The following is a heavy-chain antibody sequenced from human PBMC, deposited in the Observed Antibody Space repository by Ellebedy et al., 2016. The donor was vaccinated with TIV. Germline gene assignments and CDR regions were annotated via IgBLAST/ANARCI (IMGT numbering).Heavy chain of an antibody. CDR1: GYTLTSHG. J-gene: IGHJ4*02. V-gene: IGHV1-69*04. Sequence: ASVKVSCKASGYTLTSHGISWVRQAPGQGLEWMGRIIPILGKPDYAQSFQGRVTIYADKSTGTPYLELSTLRSEDTAVYYCAREVKAAAAIQPKFDYWGQGTLVTVSS. CDR2: IIPILGKP. CDR3: AREVKAAAAIQPKFDY. D-gene: IGHD2-2*02.